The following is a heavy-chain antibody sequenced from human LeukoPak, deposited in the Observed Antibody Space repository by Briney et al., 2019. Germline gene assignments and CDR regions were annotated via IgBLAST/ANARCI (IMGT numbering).Heavy chain of an antibody. D-gene: IGHD3-10*01. J-gene: IGHJ4*02. CDR2: INPSGGST. CDR1: GYTFTSYY. Sequence: ASVKVSCKASGYTFTSYYMHWVRQAPGQGLEWMGIINPSGGSTSYAQKFQGRVTMTRDTSTSTVYMGLSSLRSEDTAVYYCARSLGITIVRGGDFDYWGQGTLVTVSS. V-gene: IGHV1-46*01. CDR3: ARSLGITIVRGGDFDY.